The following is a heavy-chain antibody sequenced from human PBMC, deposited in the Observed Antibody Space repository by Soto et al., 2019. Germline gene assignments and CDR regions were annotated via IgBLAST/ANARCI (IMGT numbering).Heavy chain of an antibody. CDR3: ARLQYNFDY. D-gene: IGHD1-1*01. CDR1: GGSISSSSFH. CDR2: IYYSGST. V-gene: IGHV4-39*07. J-gene: IGHJ4*02. Sequence: SETLSLTCTVSGGSISSSSFHWGWIRQPPGKGLEWIGSIYYSGSTNYNPSLKSRVTISVDTSKNQFSLKLSSVTAADTAVYYCARLQYNFDYWGQGTLVTVSS.